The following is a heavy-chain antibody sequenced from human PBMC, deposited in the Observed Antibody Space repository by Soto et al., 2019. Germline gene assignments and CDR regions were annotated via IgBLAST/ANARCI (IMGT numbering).Heavy chain of an antibody. V-gene: IGHV4-59*01. CDR3: SRGREDTAMRWHY. J-gene: IGHJ4*02. CDR1: GGSISSYY. Sequence: QVQLQESGPGLVKPSETLSLTCTVSGGSISSYYWSWIRQSPGKGLEWIGYISYSGSTKYNPSLKSRGTISVDTSKKQFSRRLSSGTAADTAVYYCSRGREDTAMRWHYWGQGTLVTVSS. CDR2: ISYSGST. D-gene: IGHD5-18*01.